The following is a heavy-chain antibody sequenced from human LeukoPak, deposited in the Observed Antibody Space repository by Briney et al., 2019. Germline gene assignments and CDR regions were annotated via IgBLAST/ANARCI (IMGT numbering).Heavy chain of an antibody. J-gene: IGHJ4*02. V-gene: IGHV1-69*13. CDR3: ARDRPYTGGWRGFDY. D-gene: IGHD6-19*01. Sequence: SVKVSCKASGGSIRLYAISWVRQAPGQGLEWMGGIITIRGTTNYAQKFQGRVTITADESTSTAYMELSSLRSEDTAVYYCARDRPYTGGWRGFDYWGQGTLVTVSS. CDR1: GGSIRLYA. CDR2: IITIRGTT.